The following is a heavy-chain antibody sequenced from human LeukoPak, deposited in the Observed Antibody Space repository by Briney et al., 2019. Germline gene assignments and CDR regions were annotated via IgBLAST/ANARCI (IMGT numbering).Heavy chain of an antibody. CDR1: GGSISSYY. V-gene: IGHV4-4*07. J-gene: IGHJ6*03. CDR3: ARGRFGELYHYYMDV. D-gene: IGHD3-10*01. Sequence: SETLSLTCTVSGGSISSYYWSWIRQPAGKGLEWIGRIYTSGSTNYNPSLKSRVTMSVDTSKNQFSLKLSSVTAADTAAYYCARGRFGELYHYYMDVWGKGTTVTISS. CDR2: IYTSGST.